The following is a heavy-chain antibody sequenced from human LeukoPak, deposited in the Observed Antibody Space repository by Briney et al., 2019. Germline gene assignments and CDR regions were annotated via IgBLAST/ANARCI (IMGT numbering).Heavy chain of an antibody. CDR3: AKAAAGGYYYYYYMDV. J-gene: IGHJ6*03. Sequence: SETLSLTCTVSGGSISSSSSYWGWIRQPPGKGLEWIGEINHSGSTNYNPSLKSRVTISVDTSKNQFSLKLSSVTAADTAVYYCAKAAAGGYYYYYYMDVWGKGTTVTVSS. CDR2: INHSGST. CDR1: GGSISSSSSY. D-gene: IGHD6-13*01. V-gene: IGHV4-39*07.